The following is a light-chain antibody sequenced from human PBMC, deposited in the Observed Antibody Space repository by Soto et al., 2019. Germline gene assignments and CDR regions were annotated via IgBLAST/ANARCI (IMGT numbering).Light chain of an antibody. CDR3: SSKRSSTSVV. J-gene: IGLJ2*01. CDR1: SSDVGAYNY. CDR2: DVT. V-gene: IGLV2-14*03. Sequence: QSVLTQPASVSGSPGQSITISCTGTSSDVGAYNYVSWYQHHPGKAPKLMIYDVTNRPSGVSNRFSGSKSGNTASLTISGLQAEDEAEYYCSSKRSSTSVVFGGVTKLTVL.